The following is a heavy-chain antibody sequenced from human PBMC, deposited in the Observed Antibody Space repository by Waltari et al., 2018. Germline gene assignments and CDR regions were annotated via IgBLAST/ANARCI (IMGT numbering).Heavy chain of an antibody. CDR2: ISSSSSTI. CDR1: GSTFSSYS. CDR3: AREVAAAASDY. J-gene: IGHJ4*02. D-gene: IGHD6-13*01. Sequence: EVQLVESGGGVVQPGGSVRLSCAGSGSTFSSYSMNWPRQAPGKGLEWVSYISSSSSTIYYADSVKGRFTNTRANAKNSLYLQMNSLRAEDTAVYYCAREVAAAASDYWGQGTLVTVSS. V-gene: IGHV3-48*04.